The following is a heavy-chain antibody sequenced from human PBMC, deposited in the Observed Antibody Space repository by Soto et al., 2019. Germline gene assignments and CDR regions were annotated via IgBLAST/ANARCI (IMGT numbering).Heavy chain of an antibody. D-gene: IGHD5-18*01. CDR1: GGTFSSYA. Sequence: SVKVSWKASGGTFSSYAISWVRQAPGQGLEWMGGIIPIFGTANYAQRFQGRVTITADESTSTAYMELSSLRSEDTAVYYCARVSVQLWLLDYWGQGTLVTVSS. CDR2: IIPIFGTA. V-gene: IGHV1-69*13. J-gene: IGHJ4*02. CDR3: ARVSVQLWLLDY.